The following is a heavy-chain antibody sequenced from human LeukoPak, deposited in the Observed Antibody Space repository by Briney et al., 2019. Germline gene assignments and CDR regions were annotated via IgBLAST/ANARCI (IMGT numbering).Heavy chain of an antibody. CDR3: ARKGCFGDCYFFHD. CDR1: GYTFTNYY. D-gene: IGHD2-21*02. J-gene: IGHJ4*02. CDR2: INPGGGST. Sequence: ASVKVSCKASGYTFTNYYVHWVRQAPGQGLEWMGIINPGGGSTRYAQKFQGRVTMTTDTSTSTAYMELRSLRSDDTAVYYCARKGCFGDCYFFHDWGQGTLVTVSS. V-gene: IGHV1-46*01.